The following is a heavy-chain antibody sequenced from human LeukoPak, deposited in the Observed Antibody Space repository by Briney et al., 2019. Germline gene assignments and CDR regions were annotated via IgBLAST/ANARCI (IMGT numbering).Heavy chain of an antibody. CDR1: GFTFSDYY. J-gene: IGHJ5*02. Sequence: PGGSLRLSCAASGFTFSDYYMSWIRQAPGKGLDGVSYICSSGSPIYYADSVKGRFTISRDKAKNSLYLQMNSLRAKNTAVYYWAREWYYYDSSGYNSRSWGQGTLVTVSS. V-gene: IGHV3-11*01. CDR3: AREWYYYDSSGYNSRS. CDR2: ICSSGSPI. D-gene: IGHD3-22*01.